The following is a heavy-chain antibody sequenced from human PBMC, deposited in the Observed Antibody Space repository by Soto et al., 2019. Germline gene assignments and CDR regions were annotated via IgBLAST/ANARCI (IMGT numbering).Heavy chain of an antibody. J-gene: IGHJ5*02. CDR1: AGSISRSNYY. Sequence: QLQLQESGPGLVKPSETLSLTCTVSAGSISRSNYYWGWIRQPPGKGLEWIGSMYSSGNTYYNPSLNSRVTISVATSKNQFSLKLTSVTAADTAVYYCARQPYDSSGYYYGAWGQGTLVTVSS. CDR3: ARQPYDSSGYYYGA. V-gene: IGHV4-39*01. D-gene: IGHD3-22*01. CDR2: MYSSGNT.